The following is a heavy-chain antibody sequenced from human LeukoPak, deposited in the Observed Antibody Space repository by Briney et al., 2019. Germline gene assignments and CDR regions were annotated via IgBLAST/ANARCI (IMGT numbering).Heavy chain of an antibody. V-gene: IGHV1-46*01. CDR3: ARVRDGYNDAYDI. J-gene: IGHJ3*02. CDR2: TNPSGGST. CDR1: GYTFTNYN. Sequence: SVEVSCKASGYTFTNYNMHWVRQAPGQGLEWMGITNPSGGSTNYAQNFQGRVTMTRDTSTSTVYMELSSLRSEDTAVYYCARVRDGYNDAYDIWGQGTMVTVPS. D-gene: IGHD5-24*01.